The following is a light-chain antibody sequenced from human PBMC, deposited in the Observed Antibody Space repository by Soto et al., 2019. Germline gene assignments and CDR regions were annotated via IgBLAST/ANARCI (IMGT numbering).Light chain of an antibody. CDR1: QSVSSSSY. V-gene: IGKV3-20*01. J-gene: IGKJ2*01. CDR3: HQYGSSPSYT. Sequence: EIVLTQSPGTLSLSPGKRATLSCRASQSVSSSSYLAWYQQKPGQAPRLLIYGASSRATGIPDRFSGSGSGTDFTLTISRLEPEDFAVYYCHQYGSSPSYTFGQGTKLEIK. CDR2: GAS.